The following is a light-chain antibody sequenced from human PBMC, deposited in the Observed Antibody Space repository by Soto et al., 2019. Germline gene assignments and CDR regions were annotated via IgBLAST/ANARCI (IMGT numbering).Light chain of an antibody. V-gene: IGKV3-20*01. J-gene: IGKJ1*01. CDR2: GAS. Sequence: EILLTQSPGTLSLSPGERATLSCRASQSVSSTYLSWYQLKPGQAPRLLIYGASSRATGFPDRFSGSGSGTDFTLTISRLEPEDFAVYYCQQYGFSFRAFGQGTKVEL. CDR1: QSVSSTY. CDR3: QQYGFSFRA.